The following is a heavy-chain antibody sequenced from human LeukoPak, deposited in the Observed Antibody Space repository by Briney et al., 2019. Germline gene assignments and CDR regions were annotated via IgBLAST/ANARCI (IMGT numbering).Heavy chain of an antibody. CDR2: ISGSGGST. Sequence: GGSLRLSCAASGFTFSSYAMSWVRQAPGKGLEGVSAISGSGGSTYYADSVKGRFTISRHNSKTTLYLQMNSLRAEDTAVYYCAKDLIFGGPGGAFDIWGQGTMVTVSS. J-gene: IGHJ3*02. V-gene: IGHV3-23*01. D-gene: IGHD3-16*01. CDR1: GFTFSSYA. CDR3: AKDLIFGGPGGAFDI.